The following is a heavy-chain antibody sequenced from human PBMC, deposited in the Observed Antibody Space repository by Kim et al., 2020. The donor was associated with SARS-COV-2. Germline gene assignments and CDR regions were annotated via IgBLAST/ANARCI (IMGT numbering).Heavy chain of an antibody. Sequence: GGSLRLSCAASGFTFSSYAMSWVRQAPGEGLEWVSIVSTSGVSTFYADSVRGRFSISRDNSQSTLYLQMSSLRAEDTAAYYCARVLGPNYFDYWGQGTLVAVSS. CDR1: GFTFSSYA. J-gene: IGHJ4*02. V-gene: IGHV3-23*01. CDR2: VSTSGVST. CDR3: ARVLGPNYFDY.